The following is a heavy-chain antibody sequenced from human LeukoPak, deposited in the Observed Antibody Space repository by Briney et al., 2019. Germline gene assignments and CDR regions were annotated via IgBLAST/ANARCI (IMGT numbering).Heavy chain of an antibody. D-gene: IGHD1-26*01. CDR3: AREGGGASSENWFDP. CDR2: INSYNGNT. J-gene: IGHJ5*02. V-gene: IGHV1-18*01. Sequence: ASVKVSCKASGYTFTTYGIFWVRQAPGQGLEWMGWINSYNGNTKYAQKFQGRVTMTTDTSTSTAYMELRSLRSDDTATYYCAREGGGASSENWFDPWGQGTLVTVSS. CDR1: GYTFTTYG.